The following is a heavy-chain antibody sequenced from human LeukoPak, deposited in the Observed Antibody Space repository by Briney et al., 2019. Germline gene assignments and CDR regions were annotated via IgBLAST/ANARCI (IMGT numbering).Heavy chain of an antibody. CDR2: IYPGDSDT. CDR1: GYSFTSYW. J-gene: IGHJ4*02. CDR3: ARLMGYYGSGSYYFSPWMDY. V-gene: IGHV5-51*01. D-gene: IGHD3-10*01. Sequence: GESLKISCKGSGYSFTSYWIGWVRQMPGKGLEWMGIIYPGDSDTRYSPSFQGQATISADKSISTAYLQWSSLKASDTAMYYCARLMGYYGSGSYYFSPWMDYWGQGTLVTVSS.